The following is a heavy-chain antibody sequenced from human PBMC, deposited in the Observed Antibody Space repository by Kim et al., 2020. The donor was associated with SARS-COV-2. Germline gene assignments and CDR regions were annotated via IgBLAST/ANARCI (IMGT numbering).Heavy chain of an antibody. J-gene: IGHJ6*02. Sequence: ASVKVSCKASGDTFTSYYMHWVRQAPGQGREWMGIINPSGGSTSYAQKFQGRVTMTRDTSTSTVYMELSSLRSEDTAVYYCARDLTTVTNDYYYYYGMDVWGQGTTVTVSS. CDR3: ARDLTTVTNDYYYYYGMDV. D-gene: IGHD4-17*01. CDR2: INPSGGST. V-gene: IGHV1-46*01. CDR1: GDTFTSYY.